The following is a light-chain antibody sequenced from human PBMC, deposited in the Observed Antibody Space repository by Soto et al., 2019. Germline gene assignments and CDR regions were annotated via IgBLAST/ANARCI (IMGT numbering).Light chain of an antibody. Sequence: ESELKQSPCTLSLSPGERATLSCRASQSVSTYLAWYQQKSGQAPRLLIYGASNRATGIPDRISGSGSGTDFTLTISRLEPEDFAVYYCQQYGSSLTFGQGTKVDIK. V-gene: IGKV3-20*01. CDR1: QSVSTY. J-gene: IGKJ1*01. CDR2: GAS. CDR3: QQYGSSLT.